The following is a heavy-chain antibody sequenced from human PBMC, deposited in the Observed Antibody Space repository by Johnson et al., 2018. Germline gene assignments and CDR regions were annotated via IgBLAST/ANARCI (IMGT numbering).Heavy chain of an antibody. D-gene: IGHD3-10*01. V-gene: IGHV3-49*03. CDR3: TRNYYYGSGSYSYAFDI. J-gene: IGHJ3*02. CDR1: GFTFGDYA. CDR2: IGSKAYGGTT. Sequence: VQLQESGGGLVQPGRSLRLSCTASGFTFGDYAMSWFRQAPGTGLEWVGFIGSKAYGGTTEYAASVKGSLTITRDDSKTIAYLPMNSLKTEDTAVYYCTRNYYYGSGSYSYAFDIWGQGTMVTVSS.